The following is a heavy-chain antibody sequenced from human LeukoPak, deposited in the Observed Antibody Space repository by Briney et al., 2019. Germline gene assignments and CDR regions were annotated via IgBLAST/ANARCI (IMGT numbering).Heavy chain of an antibody. CDR2: IHTGGNT. CDR3: ARDRSSSWSNYFDY. J-gene: IGHJ4*02. Sequence: GGSLRLSCTASGFAVSSNYINWVRQAPGKGLEWVSVIHTGGNTYYADSVKGRFTISRDNSKNTLYLQMNSLRAEDTAVYYCARDRSSSWSNYFDYWGQGTLVTVSS. CDR1: GFAVSSNY. V-gene: IGHV3-66*01. D-gene: IGHD6-13*01.